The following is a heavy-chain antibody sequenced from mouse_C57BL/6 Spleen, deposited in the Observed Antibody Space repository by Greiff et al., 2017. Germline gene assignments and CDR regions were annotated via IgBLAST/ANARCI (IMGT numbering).Heavy chain of an antibody. Sequence: DVMLVESGGGLVKPGGSLKLSCAASGFTFSSYAMSWVRQTPEKRLEWVATISDGGSYTYYPDNVKGRFTISRDNAKNNLYLQMSHLKSEDTARYYCARDPIYYDYDYYAMDYWGQGTSVTVSS. D-gene: IGHD2-4*01. CDR1: GFTFSSYA. J-gene: IGHJ4*01. CDR3: ARDPIYYDYDYYAMDY. CDR2: ISDGGSYT. V-gene: IGHV5-4*01.